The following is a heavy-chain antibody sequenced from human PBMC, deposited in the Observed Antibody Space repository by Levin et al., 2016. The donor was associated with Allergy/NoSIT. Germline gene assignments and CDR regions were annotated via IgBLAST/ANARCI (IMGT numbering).Heavy chain of an antibody. J-gene: IGHJ4*02. CDR2: IDWQGDT. CDR3: ARTSLGRNWYASYYFDY. Sequence: SGPTLVKPTQTLTLTCTFSGFSLNTYGMCVSWIRQPPGKALEWLARIDWQGDTFYSTSLRTSFTISKDTPRNQVALTMTTVDREDTATYFCARTSLGRNWYASYYFDYWGPGILVTVSS. D-gene: IGHD6-13*01. V-gene: IGHV2-70*17. CDR1: GFSLNTYGMC.